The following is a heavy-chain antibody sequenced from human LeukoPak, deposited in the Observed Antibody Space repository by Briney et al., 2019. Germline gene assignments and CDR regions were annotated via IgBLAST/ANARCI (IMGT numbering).Heavy chain of an antibody. J-gene: IGHJ3*02. CDR2: IWYDGYNK. Sequence: PGRSLRLSCAASGFTFSSYGMHWVRQAPGKGLEWVAVIWYDGYNKYYADSVKGRFTISRDNSKNTLYLQMNSLRAEDTAVYYCARAVNAFDIWGQGTMVTVSS. V-gene: IGHV3-33*01. CDR3: ARAVNAFDI. D-gene: IGHD3-10*01. CDR1: GFTFSSYG.